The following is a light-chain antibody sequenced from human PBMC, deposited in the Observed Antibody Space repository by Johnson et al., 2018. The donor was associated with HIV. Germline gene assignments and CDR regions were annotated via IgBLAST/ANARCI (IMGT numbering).Light chain of an antibody. CDR1: SSNIGNNY. Sequence: QSVLTQPPSVSAAPGQKVTISCSGSSSNIGNNYVSWYQQLPGTAPKLLIYDNNKRPSGIPDRFSGSKSGTSATLGITGLQTGDEADYYCGTWDSSLGAHYVCGSGTEVTVL. CDR2: DNN. J-gene: IGLJ1*01. CDR3: GTWDSSLGAHYV. V-gene: IGLV1-51*01.